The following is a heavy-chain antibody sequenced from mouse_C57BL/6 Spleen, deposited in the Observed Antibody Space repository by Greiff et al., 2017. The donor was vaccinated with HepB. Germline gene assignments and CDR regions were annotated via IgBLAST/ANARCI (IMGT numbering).Heavy chain of an antibody. Sequence: DVKLVESGGGLVQPKGSLKLSCAASGFSFNTYAMNWVRQAPGKGLEWVARIRSKSNNYATYYADSVKDRFTISRDYSESMLYLQMNNLKTEDTAMYYCVRQNDYGSPWFAYWGQGTLVTVSA. V-gene: IGHV10-1*01. CDR3: VRQNDYGSPWFAY. CDR1: GFSFNTYA. J-gene: IGHJ3*01. D-gene: IGHD1-1*01. CDR2: IRSKSNNYAT.